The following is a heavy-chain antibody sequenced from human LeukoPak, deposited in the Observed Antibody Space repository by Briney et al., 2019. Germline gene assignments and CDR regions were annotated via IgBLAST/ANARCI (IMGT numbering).Heavy chain of an antibody. J-gene: IGHJ4*02. CDR2: IYYSGST. CDR1: GGSMSPYH. Sequence: PSETLSLTCTVSGGSMSPYHWGWIRQPPGKGLEWTGYIYYSGSTNYNPSLNSRVTISVDTSKNQFSLRLSSVTAADTAVYYCARRAAGKDYWGQGTLVTVSS. V-gene: IGHV4-59*08. D-gene: IGHD6-13*01. CDR3: ARRAAGKDY.